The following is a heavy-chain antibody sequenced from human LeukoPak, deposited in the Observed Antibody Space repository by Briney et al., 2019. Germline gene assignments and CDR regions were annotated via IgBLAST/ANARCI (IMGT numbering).Heavy chain of an antibody. D-gene: IGHD6-19*01. CDR3: ARRYSSGSYYYYYMDV. CDR1: GFTFSSYG. Sequence: GGSLRLSCAASGFTFSSYGMHWVRQAPGKGLEWVTFIRYDGSNRYYVDSVKGRFTISRDNAKNSLYLQMNSLRAEDTAVYYCARRYSSGSYYYYYMDVWGKGTTVTVSS. V-gene: IGHV3-30*02. J-gene: IGHJ6*03. CDR2: IRYDGSNR.